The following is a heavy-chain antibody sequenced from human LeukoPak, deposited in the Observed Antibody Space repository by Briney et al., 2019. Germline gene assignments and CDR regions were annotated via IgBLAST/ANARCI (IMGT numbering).Heavy chain of an antibody. CDR1: GYRFTSHW. V-gene: IGHV5-51*01. D-gene: IGHD2-21*02. Sequence: GASLKISCKGSGYRFTSHWICWVRQMPGKGLEWMGIISTGDSDARYRPSFQGQVTISADKSITTAYLQWSSLKASDTAMYYCARQAYCGGDCSANFDYWGQGTLVTVSS. CDR3: ARQAYCGGDCSANFDY. J-gene: IGHJ4*02. CDR2: ISTGDSDA.